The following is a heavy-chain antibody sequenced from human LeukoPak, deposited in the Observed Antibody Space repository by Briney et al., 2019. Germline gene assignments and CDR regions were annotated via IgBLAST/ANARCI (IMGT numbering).Heavy chain of an antibody. V-gene: IGHV4-34*01. CDR2: INHSGST. CDR1: GGSFSGYY. Sequence: SETLSLTCAVYGGSFSGYYWSWIRQPPGKGLEWIGEINHSGSTNYNPSLKSRVTISVDTSKNQFSLKLSSVTAADTAVYYCARHLEGLPDYWGQGTLVTVSS. J-gene: IGHJ4*02. CDR3: ARHLEGLPDY.